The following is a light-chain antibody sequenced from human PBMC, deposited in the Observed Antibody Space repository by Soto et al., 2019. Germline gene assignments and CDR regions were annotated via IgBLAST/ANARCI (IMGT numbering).Light chain of an antibody. CDR2: DVS. CDR3: QQLNSYPIT. CDR1: QSISSW. V-gene: IGKV1-5*01. Sequence: DIQMTQSPSSLSASVGDRVTITCRASQSISSWLAWYQQKPGKAPKLLIYDVSSLDRGVPSRFSGSGSGTELILTISSLQPDDFATYYCQQLNSYPITFGQGTRLEIK. J-gene: IGKJ5*01.